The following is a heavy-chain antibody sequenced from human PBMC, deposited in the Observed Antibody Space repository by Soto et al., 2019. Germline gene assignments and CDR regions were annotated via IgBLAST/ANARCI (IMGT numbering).Heavy chain of an antibody. V-gene: IGHV1-18*01. J-gene: IGHJ5*02. Sequence: QVQLVQSGAEVKKPGASVKVSCKASGYTFTSYGLSCLRQAPGQGLAWRGRISAYNYNTNYAQKLQGRVTRSTQRCTSRAFMEVRSRRSDDTAVYCARVVGAPGDWFDSRGQGTWVRVSS. CDR2: ISAYNYNT. CDR3: ARVVGAPGDWFDS. D-gene: IGHD1-26*01. CDR1: GYTFTSYG.